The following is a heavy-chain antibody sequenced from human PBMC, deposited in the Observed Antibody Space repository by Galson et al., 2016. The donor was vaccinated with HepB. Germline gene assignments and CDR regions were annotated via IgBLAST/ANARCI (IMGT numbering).Heavy chain of an antibody. D-gene: IGHD5-24*01. CDR1: GFIFSSYG. Sequence: SLRLSCAASGFIFSSYGMHWVRQAPGKGLEWVAVIWHDGTIKYYTDSVKGRSTISRDSSNNTLYLQMNSLRAEDTAVYYCARDSMATITGLDGFDIWGRGTMVTVSP. J-gene: IGHJ3*02. V-gene: IGHV3-33*01. CDR2: IWHDGTIK. CDR3: ARDSMATITGLDGFDI.